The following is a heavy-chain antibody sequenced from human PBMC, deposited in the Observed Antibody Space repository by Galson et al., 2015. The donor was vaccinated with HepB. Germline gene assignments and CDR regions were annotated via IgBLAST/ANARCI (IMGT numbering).Heavy chain of an antibody. Sequence: LRLSCAASGFTFSNYFMHWVRQPPGKGLEWVAVTSHDGTNKYYADSVKGRFTISRDNSKNMLYLQMNSLRVDDTAVYFCARYPLSPENLSDYFQYWGQGTLVTVSS. J-gene: IGHJ4*02. V-gene: IGHV3-30*04. CDR2: TSHDGTNK. CDR1: GFTFSNYF. D-gene: IGHD1-14*01. CDR3: ARYPLSPENLSDYFQY.